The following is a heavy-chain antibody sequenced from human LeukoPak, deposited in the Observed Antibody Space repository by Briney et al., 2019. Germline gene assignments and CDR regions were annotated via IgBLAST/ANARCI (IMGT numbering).Heavy chain of an antibody. J-gene: IGHJ4*02. D-gene: IGHD3-3*01. CDR1: GFTFSSYE. Sequence: GGSLRLSCAASGFTFSSYEMNWVRQAPGKGLEWVSYISSSGSTIYYADSVKGRFTISRDNAKNSLYLQMNSLRAEDTAVYYCGRGYYDFWSGYGGRWGQGTLVTVSS. CDR2: ISSSGSTI. CDR3: GRGYYDFWSGYGGR. V-gene: IGHV3-48*03.